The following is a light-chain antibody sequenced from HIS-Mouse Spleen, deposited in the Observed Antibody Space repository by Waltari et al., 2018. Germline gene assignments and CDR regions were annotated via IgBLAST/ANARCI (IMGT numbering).Light chain of an antibody. CDR1: NIGSKS. J-gene: IGLJ2*01. Sequence: SYVLTQPPSVSVAPGKTARTTCGGNNIGSKSVHWYPQKPGQAPVLGVYDDSDRPPGSPERLSGSNAGNTATLTISRVEAGDEADYYCQVWDSSSDHVVFGGGTKLTVL. CDR3: QVWDSSSDHVV. CDR2: DDS. V-gene: IGLV3-21*03.